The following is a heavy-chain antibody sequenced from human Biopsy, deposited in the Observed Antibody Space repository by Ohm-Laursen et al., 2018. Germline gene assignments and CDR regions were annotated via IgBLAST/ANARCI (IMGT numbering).Heavy chain of an antibody. D-gene: IGHD3-3*01. CDR3: ARVRGGFLEWFDY. J-gene: IGHJ5*01. Sequence: TLSLTCTVSGDSINSSYWSWIRQAPGKGLEWIGFISNSGNTNYNPSLKSRVTISADTSKNQFSLKLNSVTAADTAVYYCARVRGGFLEWFDYWGQGTLVTVSS. V-gene: IGHV4-59*12. CDR2: ISNSGNT. CDR1: GDSINSSY.